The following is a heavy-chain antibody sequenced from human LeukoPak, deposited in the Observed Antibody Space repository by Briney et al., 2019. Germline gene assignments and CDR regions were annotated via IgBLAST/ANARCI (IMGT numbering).Heavy chain of an antibody. J-gene: IGHJ4*02. CDR1: GFTFDDYA. V-gene: IGHV3-9*01. CDR2: ISWNSGSI. D-gene: IGHD6-19*01. CDR3: AKDMRSGRAVAGLDY. Sequence: PGRSLRLSCAASGFTFDDYAMHWVRQAPGKGLEWVSGISWNSGSIGYAYSVKGRFTISRDNAKNSLYLQMNSLRAEDTALYYCAKDMRSGRAVAGLDYWGQGTLVTVSS.